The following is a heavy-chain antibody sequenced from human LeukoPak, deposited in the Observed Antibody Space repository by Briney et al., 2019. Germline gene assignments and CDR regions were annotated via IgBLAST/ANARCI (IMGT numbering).Heavy chain of an antibody. D-gene: IGHD6-13*01. V-gene: IGHV3-23*01. CDR3: AKGGSSSWYSSWSDY. CDR1: GFTFSSYE. Sequence: GGSLRLSCAASGFTFSSYEMNWVRQAPGKGLEWVSAISGSGGSTYYADSVKGRFTISRDNSKNTLYLQMNSLRAEDTAVYYCAKGGSSSWYSSWSDYWGQGTLVTVSS. J-gene: IGHJ4*02. CDR2: ISGSGGST.